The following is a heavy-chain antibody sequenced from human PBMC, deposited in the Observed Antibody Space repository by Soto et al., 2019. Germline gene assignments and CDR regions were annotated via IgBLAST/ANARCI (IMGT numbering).Heavy chain of an antibody. CDR2: IYHSGST. CDR3: ARDDNIVVVPTSLSAMDV. J-gene: IGHJ6*02. CDR1: GGSISSNKW. V-gene: IGHV4-4*02. D-gene: IGHD2-2*01. Sequence: QVQLQESGTGLVKPSETLSLTCAVYGGSISSNKWWSWVRQPPGKGLEWIGEIYHSGSTNYNPSLKSRVTKTRDKSKNQFSLKLTSVTAADSAVDYCARDDNIVVVPTSLSAMDVWGQGTTVTVSS.